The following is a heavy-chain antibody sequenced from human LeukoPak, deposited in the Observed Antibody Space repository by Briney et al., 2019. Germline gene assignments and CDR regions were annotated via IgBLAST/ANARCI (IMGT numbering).Heavy chain of an antibody. D-gene: IGHD6-13*01. Sequence: KSSETLSLTCTVSGGSISSGGYYWRWIRQHPGKGLEWIGYIYNSGSTYYNPSLKSRVTISVDTSKNQFSLKLSSVTAADTAVYYCAMFSSSWINAFDIWGQGTMVTVSS. CDR1: GGSISSGGYY. V-gene: IGHV4-31*03. CDR3: AMFSSSWINAFDI. CDR2: IYNSGST. J-gene: IGHJ3*02.